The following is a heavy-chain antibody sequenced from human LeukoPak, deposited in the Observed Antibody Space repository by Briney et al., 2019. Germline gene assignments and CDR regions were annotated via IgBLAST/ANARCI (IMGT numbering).Heavy chain of an antibody. V-gene: IGHV3-23*01. CDR2: ISGSGGGT. Sequence: GGSLRLSCAVSGITLSNYAMSWVRQAPGKGLEWGAGISGSGGGTPYADSVKGRFTISRDNPKNTLYLQMNNLRAGDTAVYFCAKRGVVIRVILVGFHKEAYYFDSWGQGALVTVSS. D-gene: IGHD3-22*01. CDR3: AKRGVVIRVILVGFHKEAYYFDS. J-gene: IGHJ4*02. CDR1: GITLSNYA.